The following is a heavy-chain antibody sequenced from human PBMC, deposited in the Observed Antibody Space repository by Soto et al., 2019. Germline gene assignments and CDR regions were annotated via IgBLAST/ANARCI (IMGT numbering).Heavy chain of an antibody. V-gene: IGHV1-18*01. CDR3: ARDHYDFWSGYEGYYYYYVMDV. CDR1: GYTFTSYG. D-gene: IGHD3-3*01. J-gene: IGHJ6*02. CDR2: ISAYNGNT. Sequence: QVQLVQSGAEVKKPGASVKVSCKASGYTFTSYGISWVRQAPGQGLEWMGWISAYNGNTNYAQKLQGRVTMTTDTSTSTAYMELRSLRSDDTAVYYCARDHYDFWSGYEGYYYYYVMDVWGQGTTVTVSS.